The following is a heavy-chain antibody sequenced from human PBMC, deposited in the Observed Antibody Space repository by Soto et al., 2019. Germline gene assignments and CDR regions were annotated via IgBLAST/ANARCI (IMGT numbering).Heavy chain of an antibody. D-gene: IGHD5-12*01. CDR2: IYPGDSDT. J-gene: IGHJ4*02. CDR3: ATSTVSYVDIVSSTTRGYFDY. Sequence: GESLKISCEGSGYNFNTYWIGWVRQMPGKGLEWMALIYPGDSDTRYSPSFEGQVTLSADRSISTAYLQWSSLKASDTAIYYCATSTVSYVDIVSSTTRGYFDYWGQGTLVTVSS. CDR1: GYNFNTYW. V-gene: IGHV5-51*01.